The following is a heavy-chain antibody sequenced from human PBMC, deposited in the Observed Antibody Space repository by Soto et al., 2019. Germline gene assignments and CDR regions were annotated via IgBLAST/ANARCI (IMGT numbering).Heavy chain of an antibody. CDR1: GGSISNAAYS. CDR3: ARDLYSSGWYRRGAFDI. V-gene: IGHV4-30-2*01. Sequence: SETLSLTCTVSGGSISNAAYSWSWIRQPPGKGLEWIGYIYPSGMPFYNPSLRSRVTISIDTSKNQFSLKLSSVTAADTAVYYCARDLYSSGWYRRGAFDIWGQGTMVTVSS. CDR2: IYPSGMP. J-gene: IGHJ3*02. D-gene: IGHD6-19*01.